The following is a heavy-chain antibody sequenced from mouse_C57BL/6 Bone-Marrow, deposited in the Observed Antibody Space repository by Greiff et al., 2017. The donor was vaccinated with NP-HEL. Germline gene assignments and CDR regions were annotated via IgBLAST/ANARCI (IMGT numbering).Heavy chain of an antibody. CDR3: AKKDPLYDGYYGFAY. Sequence: QVQLQQSGPGLVQPSQSLSITCTASGFSLTSYGVHWVRQTPGKGLAWLGVIWRGGSSDYNAAFMSRLSITKDNSKSQVFFKMNSLQADDTAIYYCAKKDPLYDGYYGFAYWGQGTLVTVSA. CDR2: IWRGGSS. CDR1: GFSLTSYG. D-gene: IGHD2-3*01. J-gene: IGHJ3*01. V-gene: IGHV2-5*01.